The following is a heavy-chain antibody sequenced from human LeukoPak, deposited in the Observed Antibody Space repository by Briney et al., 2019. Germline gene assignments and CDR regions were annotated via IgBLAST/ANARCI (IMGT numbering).Heavy chain of an antibody. Sequence: GGSMRLASAADGFTCSSYAMSWVRQAPGKGLEWVSAISGSGGSTYYADSVKGRFTISRDNSKNTLYLQMNSLRAEDTAVYYCAKARHYGSGSPDDYWGQGTLVTVSS. J-gene: IGHJ4*02. CDR1: GFTCSSYA. D-gene: IGHD3-10*01. CDR2: ISGSGGST. CDR3: AKARHYGSGSPDDY. V-gene: IGHV3-23*01.